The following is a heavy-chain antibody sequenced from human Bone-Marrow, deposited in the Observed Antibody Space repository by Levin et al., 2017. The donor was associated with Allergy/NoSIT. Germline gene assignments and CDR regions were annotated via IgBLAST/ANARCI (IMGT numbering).Heavy chain of an antibody. D-gene: IGHD1-14*01. CDR2: IGGGGVYT. CDR1: GLTFSEYA. J-gene: IGHJ4*02. V-gene: IGHV3-23*01. Sequence: PAGGSLRLSCVASGLTFSEYAMTWVRQAPGRGLQWVSGIGGGGVYTYYADSVKGRFTISRDNSKNTMYLQMNSLRVEDTARYYCAKELRGFNRPIEYWGQGALVTVSP. CDR3: AKELRGFNRPIEY.